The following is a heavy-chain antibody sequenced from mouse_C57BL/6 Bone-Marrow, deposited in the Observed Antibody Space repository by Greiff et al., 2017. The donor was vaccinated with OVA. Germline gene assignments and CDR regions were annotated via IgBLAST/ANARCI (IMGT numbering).Heavy chain of an antibody. D-gene: IGHD1-1*01. CDR1: GYTFTDYY. J-gene: IGHJ2*01. CDR2: INPYNGGT. CDR3: ASGYGSSYDY. V-gene: IGHV1-19*01. Sequence: EVKLQQSGPVLVKPGASVKMSCKASGYTFTDYYMNWVKQSHGKSLEWIGVINPYNGGTSYNQKFKGKATLTVDKSSSTAYMELNSLTSEDSAVYYCASGYGSSYDYWGQGTTLTVSS.